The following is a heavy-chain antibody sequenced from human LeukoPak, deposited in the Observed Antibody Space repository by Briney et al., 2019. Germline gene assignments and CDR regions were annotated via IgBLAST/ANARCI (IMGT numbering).Heavy chain of an antibody. D-gene: IGHD1-1*01. V-gene: IGHV6-1*01. CDR1: GDSVSSNVAA. CDR3: TRVNCVGSTPTFFDS. Sequence: PSQTLSLTCAISGDSVSSNVAAWIWIRQSPSIGLEWLGRTYYRSKWYNDYAVSVKSRITINPDTSKNQFSLQLNSVTPEDTAVYYYTRVNCVGSTPTFFDSWGQGTLVTVSS. J-gene: IGHJ4*02. CDR2: TYYRSKWYN.